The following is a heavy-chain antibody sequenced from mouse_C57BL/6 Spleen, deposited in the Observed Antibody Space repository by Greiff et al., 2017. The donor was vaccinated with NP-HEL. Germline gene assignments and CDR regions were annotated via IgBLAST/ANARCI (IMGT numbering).Heavy chain of an antibody. J-gene: IGHJ1*03. CDR1: GFSLSTFGMG. Sequence: QVTLKESGPGILQPSQTLSLTCSFSGFSLSTFGMGVGWIRQPSGKGREWLAPIWWDDDKYYNPALKSRLTISKDTSKNQVFLKSSNVDTADTATYYCARIATPTVVDNGYFDVWGTGTTVTVSS. D-gene: IGHD1-1*01. CDR3: ARIATPTVVDNGYFDV. V-gene: IGHV8-8*01. CDR2: IWWDDDK.